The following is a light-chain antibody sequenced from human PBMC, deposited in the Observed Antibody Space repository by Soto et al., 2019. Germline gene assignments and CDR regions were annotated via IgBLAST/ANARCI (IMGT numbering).Light chain of an antibody. CDR2: DVS. J-gene: IGLJ1*01. V-gene: IGLV2-11*01. Sequence: QSALTQPRSVSGSPGQSVTISCTGTSSDVGRYNYVSWYQQHPGKAPKVMIYDVSERPSGVPDRFSGSKSGNTASLTISGFQAEDEADYYCCSYAGSPRYVFGTGTKLTVL. CDR1: SSDVGRYNY. CDR3: CSYAGSPRYV.